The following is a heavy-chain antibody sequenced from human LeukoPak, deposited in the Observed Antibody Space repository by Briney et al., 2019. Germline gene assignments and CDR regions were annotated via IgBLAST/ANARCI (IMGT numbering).Heavy chain of an antibody. J-gene: IGHJ4*02. V-gene: IGHV3-15*01. CDR1: GFIFNKAW. CDR3: TPVMVEDRGF. CDR2: IKSKNDGGTT. D-gene: IGHD2/OR15-2a*01. Sequence: PGGSLRLSCAASGFIFNKAWMNWVRQAPGKGPEWVGRIKSKNDGGTTDYGSPVKGRFTISRYDSKNTLYLQMNSLITDDTAIYYCTPVMVEDRGFWGQGTLVTVSS.